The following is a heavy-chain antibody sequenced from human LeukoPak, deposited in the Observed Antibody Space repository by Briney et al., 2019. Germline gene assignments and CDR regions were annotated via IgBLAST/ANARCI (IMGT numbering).Heavy chain of an antibody. CDR2: ISSSSSYI. CDR1: GFTFSSYS. J-gene: IGHJ4*02. D-gene: IGHD3-10*01. CDR3: ARDMGSSYYYGSGSYDLDY. V-gene: IGHV3-21*01. Sequence: GSLRLSCAASGFTFSSYSMNWVRQAPGKGLEWVSSISSSSSYIYYADSVKGRFTISRDNAKNSLYLQMNSLRAEDTAVYYCARDMGSSYYYGSGSYDLDYWGQGTLVTVSS.